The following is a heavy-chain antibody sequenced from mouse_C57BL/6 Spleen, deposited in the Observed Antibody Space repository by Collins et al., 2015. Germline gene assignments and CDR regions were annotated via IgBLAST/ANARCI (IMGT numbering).Heavy chain of an antibody. D-gene: IGHD2-4*01. V-gene: IGHV2-2*02. CDR1: GFSLTSYG. Sequence: QVQLKQSGPGLVQPSQSLSITCTVSGFSLTSYGVHWVRQSPGKGLEWLGVIWSGGSTDYNAAFISRLSISKDNSKSQVFFKMNSLQANDTAIYYRARYDYDYAMDYWGQGTSVTVSS. J-gene: IGHJ4*01. CDR2: IWSGGST. CDR3: ARYDYDYAMDY.